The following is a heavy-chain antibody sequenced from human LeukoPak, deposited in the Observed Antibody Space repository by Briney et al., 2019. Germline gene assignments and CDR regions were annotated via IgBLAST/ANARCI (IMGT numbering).Heavy chain of an antibody. D-gene: IGHD6-6*01. V-gene: IGHV3-48*01. Sequence: AGGSLRLSCAASGFTFSTYWMHWVRQAPGKGLEWVSYISSSSSTIYYADSVKGRFTISRDNAKNSLYLQMNSLRAEDTAVYYCASAVAARPSWGQGTLVTVSS. CDR1: GFTFSTYW. CDR3: ASAVAARPS. J-gene: IGHJ5*02. CDR2: ISSSSSTI.